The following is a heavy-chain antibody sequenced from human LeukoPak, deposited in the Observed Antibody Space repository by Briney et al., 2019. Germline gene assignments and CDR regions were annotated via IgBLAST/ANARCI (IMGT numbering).Heavy chain of an antibody. CDR3: ARERPYGAPHAFDI. V-gene: IGHV3-74*01. Sequence: PGGSLRLSCAASGFTFSSHWMHWVRHAPGKGLVWVSRINSDGSSTSYADSVKGRFTISRDNAKNSLYLQMNSLRAEDTAVYYCARERPYGAPHAFDIWGQGTMVTVSS. J-gene: IGHJ3*02. CDR1: GFTFSSHW. CDR2: INSDGSST. D-gene: IGHD4-17*01.